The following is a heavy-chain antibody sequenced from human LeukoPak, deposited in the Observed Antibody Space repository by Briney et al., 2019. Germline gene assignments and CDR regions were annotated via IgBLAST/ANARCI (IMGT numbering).Heavy chain of an antibody. CDR2: INHSGST. Sequence: SETLSLTCAVYGGSFSGYYWSWIRQPPGKGLEWIGEINHSGSTNYNPSLKSRVTISVDTSKNQFSLKLSSVTAADTAVYYCARKVDLFDYWGQGTLVTVSS. V-gene: IGHV4-34*01. J-gene: IGHJ4*02. D-gene: IGHD2-2*01. CDR3: ARKVDLFDY. CDR1: GGSFSGYY.